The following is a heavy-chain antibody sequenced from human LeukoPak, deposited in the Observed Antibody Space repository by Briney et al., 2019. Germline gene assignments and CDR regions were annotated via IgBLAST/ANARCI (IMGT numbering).Heavy chain of an antibody. Sequence: SETLSLTCIVSGGSLSSYYWSWLRQTPGKGRERIGYIYYSGSTNHNPSLMRRVTISVDTSKIQFSLKPSSVTAADTAVYYCARIPAAMDSWFDPWGQGTLVTVSS. CDR3: ARIPAAMDSWFDP. CDR2: IYYSGST. CDR1: GGSLSSYY. J-gene: IGHJ5*02. D-gene: IGHD2-2*01. V-gene: IGHV4-59*01.